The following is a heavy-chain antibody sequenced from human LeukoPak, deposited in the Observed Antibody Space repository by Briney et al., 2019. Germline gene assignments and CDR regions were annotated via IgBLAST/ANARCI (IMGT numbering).Heavy chain of an antibody. V-gene: IGHV1-2*02. Sequence: GASVKVSCKASGYTLTGYYMHWVRQAPGQGLEWMGWINPNSGGTNYAQKFQGRVTMTRDTSISTAYMELSRLRSDDTAVYYCARDRAYDILTGYYTGSVVYYYGMDVWGQGTTVTVSS. J-gene: IGHJ6*02. CDR1: GYTLTGYY. D-gene: IGHD3-9*01. CDR2: INPNSGGT. CDR3: ARDRAYDILTGYYTGSVVYYYGMDV.